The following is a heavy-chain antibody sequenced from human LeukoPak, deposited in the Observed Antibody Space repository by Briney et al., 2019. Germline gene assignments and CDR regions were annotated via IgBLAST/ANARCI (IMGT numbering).Heavy chain of an antibody. Sequence: GGSLRLSCAASGFTFNSYGMHWVRQAPGKGLEWVAIISFDESNKYYADSVKGRFTISRDNSKNTLFLQMTSLRAEDTAVYYCAKHPGDFTGIVNYYYMDLWGKGTTVTVSS. CDR3: AKHPGDFTGIVNYYYMDL. V-gene: IGHV3-30*18. CDR1: GFTFNSYG. J-gene: IGHJ6*03. D-gene: IGHD1-26*01. CDR2: ISFDESNK.